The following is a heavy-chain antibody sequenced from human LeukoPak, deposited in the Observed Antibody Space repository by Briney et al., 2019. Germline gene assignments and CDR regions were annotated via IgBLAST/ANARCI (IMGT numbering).Heavy chain of an antibody. Sequence: GGSLRLSCAASGFTFSSYEMNWVRQAPGKGLEWVSYISSSGSTIYYADSVKGRFTISRDNAKNSLYLQMNSLRAEDTAVYYYARNYYGMDVWGQGTTVTVSS. V-gene: IGHV3-48*03. CDR1: GFTFSSYE. CDR2: ISSSGSTI. CDR3: ARNYYGMDV. J-gene: IGHJ6*02.